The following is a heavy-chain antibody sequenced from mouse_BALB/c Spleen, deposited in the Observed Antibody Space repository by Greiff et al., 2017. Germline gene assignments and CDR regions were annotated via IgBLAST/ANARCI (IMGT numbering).Heavy chain of an antibody. D-gene: IGHD2-4*01. J-gene: IGHJ3*01. Sequence: EVQLVESGGGLVQPGGSRKLSCAASGFTFSSFGMHWVRQAPEKGLEWVAYISSGSSTIYYADTVKGRFTISRDNPKNTLFLQMTSLRSEDTAMYYCARDYMITTFAYWGQGTLVTVSA. CDR3: ARDYMITTFAY. CDR2: ISSGSSTI. CDR1: GFTFSSFG. V-gene: IGHV5-17*02.